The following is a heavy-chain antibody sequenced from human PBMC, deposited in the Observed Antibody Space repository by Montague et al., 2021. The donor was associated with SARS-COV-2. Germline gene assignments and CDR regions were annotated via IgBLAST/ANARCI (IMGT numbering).Heavy chain of an antibody. CDR3: AKSADHNYFLDS. Sequence: SETLSLTCAVSGYSISSSNWWGWIRQAPGRGLEWIGYIYHTGSTYYNPSLKSRVTTSVDKSNNLFSLELSSVTAVVTAVYYCAKSADHNYFLDSWGQGTPVTVSS. CDR1: GYSISSSNW. D-gene: IGHD5-24*01. V-gene: IGHV4-28*01. CDR2: IYHTGST. J-gene: IGHJ4*02.